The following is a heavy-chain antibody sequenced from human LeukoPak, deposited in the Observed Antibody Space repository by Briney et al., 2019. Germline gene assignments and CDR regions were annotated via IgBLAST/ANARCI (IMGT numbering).Heavy chain of an antibody. CDR2: ISGNGGST. D-gene: IGHD3-10*01. CDR3: AKGPMGRGVIPGTDY. J-gene: IGHJ4*02. CDR1: GLNFSSYA. V-gene: IGHV3-23*01. Sequence: GGSLRLSCAASGLNFSSYAMSWVRQAPGKGREWVSVISGNGGSTYYADSVKGRFTISRDNSKNTLYLQVNSLRAEDTAVYYCAKGPMGRGVIPGTDYWGQGTLVTVSS.